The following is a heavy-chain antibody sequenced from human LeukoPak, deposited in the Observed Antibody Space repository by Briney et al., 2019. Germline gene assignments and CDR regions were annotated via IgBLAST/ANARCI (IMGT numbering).Heavy chain of an antibody. Sequence: GGSLRLSCAASGFTFSAYNMNWVRRTPGKGLEWVSSITTRSTYMFYADSVRGHFTISRDNAENSLYLQMNSLTVEDTAVYYCARDMGWQQFDQWGQGTLVTVSS. CDR3: ARDMGWQQFDQ. CDR2: ITTRSTYM. J-gene: IGHJ4*02. V-gene: IGHV3-21*01. CDR1: GFTFSAYN. D-gene: IGHD5-24*01.